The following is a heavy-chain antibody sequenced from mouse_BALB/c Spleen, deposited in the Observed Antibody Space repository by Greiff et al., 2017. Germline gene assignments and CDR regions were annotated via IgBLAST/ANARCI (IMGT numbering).Heavy chain of an antibody. Sequence: EVQGVESGGGLVKPGGSLKLSCAASGFTFSSYAMSWVRQSPEKRLEWVAEISSGGSYTYYPDTVTGRFTISRDNAKNTLYLEMSSLRSEDTAMYYCARERGYDVDYYAMDYWGQGTSVTVSS. V-gene: IGHV5-9-4*01. CDR2: ISSGGSYT. J-gene: IGHJ4*01. CDR3: ARERGYDVDYYAMDY. CDR1: GFTFSSYA. D-gene: IGHD2-2*01.